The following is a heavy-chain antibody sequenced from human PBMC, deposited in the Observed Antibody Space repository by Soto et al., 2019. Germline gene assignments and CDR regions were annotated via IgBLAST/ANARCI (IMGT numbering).Heavy chain of an antibody. Sequence: QKYLVESGGGVVQPGGSLRLSCVASGSIISGYGMHWVRQAPGKGLEWVAVIWYDGSNKYYADSVKGRFTISRDNSKNRLYLQMDSLRAEDTAVYYCARDGIGGTVFRGFCDYWGQGTLVTVSS. CDR1: GSIISGYG. J-gene: IGHJ4*02. D-gene: IGHD1-7*01. CDR2: IWYDGSNK. CDR3: ARDGIGGTVFRGFCDY. V-gene: IGHV3-33*01.